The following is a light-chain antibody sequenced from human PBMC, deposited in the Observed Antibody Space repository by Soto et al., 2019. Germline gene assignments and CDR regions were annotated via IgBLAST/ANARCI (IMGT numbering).Light chain of an antibody. V-gene: IGLV2-14*01. CDR1: SSDVGGYNH. CDR2: EVG. J-gene: IGLJ1*01. CDR3: TSYTSGIPYV. Sequence: QSVLTQPASVSGSPGLSITISCTGTSSDVGGYNHVSWYQQHPGKAPKLLIYEVGNRPSGVSNRFSGSKSGNTASLTISGLQAEDEADYYCTSYTSGIPYVFGTGTKVTVL.